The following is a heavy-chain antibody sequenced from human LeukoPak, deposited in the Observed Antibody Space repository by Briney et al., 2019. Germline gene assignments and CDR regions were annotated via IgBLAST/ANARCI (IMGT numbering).Heavy chain of an antibody. D-gene: IGHD3-3*01. CDR1: GGSFSGYY. CDR2: INHSGST. Sequence: SETLSLTCAVDGGSFSGYYWSWIRQPPGKGLEWIGEINHSGSTNYNPSLKGRVTISVDTSKNQFSMKLSAVTDEDTAVYYCARFRMGRFLEWNWFDPWGQGTLVTVSS. J-gene: IGHJ5*02. CDR3: ARFRMGRFLEWNWFDP. V-gene: IGHV4-34*01.